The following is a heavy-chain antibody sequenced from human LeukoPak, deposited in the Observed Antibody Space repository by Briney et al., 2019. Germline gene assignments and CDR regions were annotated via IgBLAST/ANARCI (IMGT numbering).Heavy chain of an antibody. CDR1: GFTFTDYW. J-gene: IGHJ5*02. Sequence: PGGSLRLSCVASGFTFTDYWMNWVRQAPGKGLEWVASVTQDGGENHYVDSAKGRFTISRDNAKNLLYLQMSSLRAEDTAVYWCRRGHWDDHAWGQGTLVTVSS. D-gene: IGHD7-27*01. CDR2: VTQDGGEN. CDR3: RRGHWDDHA. V-gene: IGHV3-7*01.